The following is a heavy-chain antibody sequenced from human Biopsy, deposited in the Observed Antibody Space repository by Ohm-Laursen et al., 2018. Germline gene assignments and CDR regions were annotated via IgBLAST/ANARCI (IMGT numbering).Heavy chain of an antibody. CDR2: IFYSGST. D-gene: IGHD5-24*01. CDR3: ARGGNGYNYVTPGTWFDP. CDR1: GGSISSYY. J-gene: IGHJ5*02. V-gene: IGHV4-59*01. Sequence: SETLSLTCTVSGGSISSYYWSWIRQSPGQGLEWIGFIFYSGSTYYNPSLKSRTTISVDSSKNQFPLRLRSVTAADAAVYYCARGGNGYNYVTPGTWFDPWGRGTPVTVSS.